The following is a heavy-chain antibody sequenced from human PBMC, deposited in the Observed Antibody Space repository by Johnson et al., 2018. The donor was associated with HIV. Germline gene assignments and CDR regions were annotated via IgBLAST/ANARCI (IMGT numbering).Heavy chain of an antibody. CDR1: GFTFSSYA. D-gene: IGHD6-19*01. V-gene: IGHV3-30*04. CDR2: ISYDGSNT. Sequence: QMQLVESGGGVVQPGRSLRLSCAASGFTFSSYAMHWVRQAPGKGLEWVAVISYDGSNTSYADSVKGRFTISRDNSKNTLYLQMNSLRAEDTAVYYCASGGWLEGAFDIWGQGTMVTVSS. J-gene: IGHJ3*02. CDR3: ASGGWLEGAFDI.